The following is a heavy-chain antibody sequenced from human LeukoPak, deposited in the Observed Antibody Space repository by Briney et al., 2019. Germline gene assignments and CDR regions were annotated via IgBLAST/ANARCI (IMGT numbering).Heavy chain of an antibody. Sequence: SETLSLTCTVSGGSISSYYWSWTRQPPGKGLEWIGYIYTSGRTNYNPSLKSRVTISVDTSKNQFSLKLSSVTAADTAVYYCARLKKAEYYYDSSGYYYLDYFDYWGQGTLVTVSS. J-gene: IGHJ4*02. D-gene: IGHD3-22*01. CDR2: IYTSGRT. CDR3: ARLKKAEYYYDSSGYYYLDYFDY. V-gene: IGHV4-4*09. CDR1: GGSISSYY.